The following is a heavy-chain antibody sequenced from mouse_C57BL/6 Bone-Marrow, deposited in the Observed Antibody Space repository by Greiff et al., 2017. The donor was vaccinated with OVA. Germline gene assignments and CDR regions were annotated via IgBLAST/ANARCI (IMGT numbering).Heavy chain of an antibody. Sequence: EVMLVESGGGLVQPGGSLSLSCAASGFTFTDYYMSWVRQPPGKALEWLGFIRNKANGYTTEYSASVKGRFTISRDNSQSILYLQMNALRAEDSATYYCARFLYYYGSYYFDYWGQGTTLTVSS. V-gene: IGHV7-3*01. D-gene: IGHD1-1*01. J-gene: IGHJ2*01. CDR2: IRNKANGYTT. CDR1: GFTFTDYY. CDR3: ARFLYYYGSYYFDY.